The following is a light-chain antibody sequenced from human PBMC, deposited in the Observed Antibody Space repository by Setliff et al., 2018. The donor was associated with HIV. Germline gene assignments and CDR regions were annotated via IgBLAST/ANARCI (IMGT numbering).Light chain of an antibody. V-gene: IGLV2-14*01. CDR1: SSDVAVSNS. CDR3: SSYTSSFTLGGV. Sequence: QPALTQPASVSGSPGQSITISCTGTSSDVAVSNSVSWYQQHPGRVPKLLLYEVSNRPSGVSNRFSGSKSANTASLTISGLQAEDEADYYCSSYTSSFTLGGVFGGGTKVTVL. J-gene: IGLJ3*02. CDR2: EVS.